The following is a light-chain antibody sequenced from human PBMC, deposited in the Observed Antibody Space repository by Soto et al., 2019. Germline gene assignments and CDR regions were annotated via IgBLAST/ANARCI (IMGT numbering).Light chain of an antibody. CDR1: QTVLYSSNNKNY. CDR2: WAS. V-gene: IGKV4-1*01. J-gene: IGKJ1*01. CDR3: LQYYTTPRT. Sequence: DIVMTQSPESLAVSLGERATINCKSSQTVLYSSNNKNYLAWYQQKPGQPPKLLVYWASTRQSGVPDRFSGSGSGRDFTLTISSLQAEDVAIYYCLQYYTTPRTFGLGTKVEIK.